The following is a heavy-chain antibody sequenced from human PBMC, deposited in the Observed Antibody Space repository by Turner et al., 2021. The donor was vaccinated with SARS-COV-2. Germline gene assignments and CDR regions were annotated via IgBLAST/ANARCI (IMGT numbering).Heavy chain of an antibody. D-gene: IGHD4-17*01. V-gene: IGHV3-53*01. CDR2: IYGGGST. CDR1: GFTVSSNY. CDR3: ARDYGDYYFDY. J-gene: IGHJ4*02. Sequence: EVQLLESGGGLIQPGGSLRLSCAASGFTVSSNYMSWVRQAPGKGLEWVSVIYGGGSTYYADSVKGRFTISRDNSKNTLYLQMNSLRAEDTAVYYCARDYGDYYFDYWGQGTLVTVSS.